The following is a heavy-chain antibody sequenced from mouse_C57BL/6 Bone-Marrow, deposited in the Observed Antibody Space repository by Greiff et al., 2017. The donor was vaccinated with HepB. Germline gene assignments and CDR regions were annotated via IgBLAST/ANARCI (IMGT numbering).Heavy chain of an antibody. J-gene: IGHJ2*01. Sequence: QVQLKESGAELARPGASVKLSCKASGYTFTSYGISWVKQRTGQGLEWIGEIYPRSGNTYYNEKFKGKATLTADKSSSTAYMELRSLTSEDSAVYFCAREREFITTGNFDYWGQGTTLTVSS. D-gene: IGHD1-1*01. CDR2: IYPRSGNT. CDR3: AREREFITTGNFDY. V-gene: IGHV1-81*01. CDR1: GYTFTSYG.